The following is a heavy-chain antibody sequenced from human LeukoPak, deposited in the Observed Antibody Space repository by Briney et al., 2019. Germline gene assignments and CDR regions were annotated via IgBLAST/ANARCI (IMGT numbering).Heavy chain of an antibody. Sequence: GASVKVSCKVSGYTLTELSMHWVRQAPGQGLEWMGIINPSGGSTSYAQKFQGRVTMTRDTSTSTVYMELSSLRSEDTAVYYCARDPTAMVFDYWGQGTLVTVSS. V-gene: IGHV1-46*01. CDR2: INPSGGST. CDR1: GYTLTELS. CDR3: ARDPTAMVFDY. J-gene: IGHJ4*02. D-gene: IGHD5-18*01.